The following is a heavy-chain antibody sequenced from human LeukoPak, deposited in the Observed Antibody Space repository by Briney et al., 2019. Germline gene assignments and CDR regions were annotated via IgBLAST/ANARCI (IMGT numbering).Heavy chain of an antibody. CDR1: GGTFSSYA. D-gene: IGHD3-10*01. Sequence: GASVTVSCKASGGTFSSYAISWVRQAPGQGLEWMGRIIPILGIANYAQKFQGRVTITTDESTSTAYMELSSLRSEDTAVYYCAREGNYYYYMDVWGKGTTVTVSS. J-gene: IGHJ6*03. CDR3: AREGNYYYYMDV. CDR2: IIPILGIA. V-gene: IGHV1-69*04.